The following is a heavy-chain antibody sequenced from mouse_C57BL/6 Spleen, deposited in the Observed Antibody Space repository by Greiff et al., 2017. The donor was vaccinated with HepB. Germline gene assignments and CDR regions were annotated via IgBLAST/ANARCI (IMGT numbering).Heavy chain of an antibody. V-gene: IGHV1-22*01. Sequence: EVQLQQSGPELVKPGASVKMSCKASGYTFTDYNMHWVKQSHGKSLEWIGYINPNNGGTSYNQKFKGKATLTVNTSSSTAYMGLRSLTSEDSAVYYCASRCGGGAWFAYWGQGTLVTVSA. CDR1: GYTFTDYN. D-gene: IGHD1-1*02. CDR2: INPNNGGT. CDR3: ASRCGGGAWFAY. J-gene: IGHJ3*01.